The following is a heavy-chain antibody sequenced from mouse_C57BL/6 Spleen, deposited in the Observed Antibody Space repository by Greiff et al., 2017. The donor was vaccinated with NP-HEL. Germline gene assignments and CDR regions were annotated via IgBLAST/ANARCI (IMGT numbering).Heavy chain of an antibody. CDR1: GYTFTSYW. CDR3: ARGIRRDYAMDY. J-gene: IGHJ4*01. CDR2: IDPSDSYT. Sequence: VQLQQPGAELVKPGASVKLSCKASGYTFTSYWMQWVKQRPGQGLEWIGEIDPSDSYTNYNQKFKGKATLTVDTSSSTAYMQLSSLTSEDSAVYYCARGIRRDYAMDYWGQGTSVTVSS. V-gene: IGHV1-50*01.